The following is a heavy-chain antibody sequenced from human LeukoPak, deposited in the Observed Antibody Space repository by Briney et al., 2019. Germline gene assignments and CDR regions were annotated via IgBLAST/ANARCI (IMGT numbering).Heavy chain of an antibody. V-gene: IGHV3-23*01. CDR2: ISGSGDST. D-gene: IGHD7-27*01. J-gene: IGHJ6*03. CDR1: GFTFSRYG. CDR3: ARDCNLGYYYYMDV. Sequence: PGGSLRLSCGASGFTFSRYGMHWVRQAPGKGLEWVSAISGSGDSTYYADSVKGRFTISRDNSKNTLYLQMNSLRVEDTAVYYCARDCNLGYYYYMDVWGKGTTVTVSS.